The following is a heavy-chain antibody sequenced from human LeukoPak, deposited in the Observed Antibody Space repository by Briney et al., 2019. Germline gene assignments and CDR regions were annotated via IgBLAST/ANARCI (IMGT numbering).Heavy chain of an antibody. J-gene: IGHJ4*02. V-gene: IGHV4-34*01. D-gene: IGHD6-13*01. CDR3: AREVAAADTSSYFDY. Sequence: SETLSLTCAVYGGSFSGYYWSWIRQPPGKGLEWIGEINHSGSTKYSPSLKSRVTISVDTSKSQFSLKLSSVTAADTAVYYCAREVAAADTSSYFDYWGQGTLVTVSS. CDR1: GGSFSGYY. CDR2: INHSGST.